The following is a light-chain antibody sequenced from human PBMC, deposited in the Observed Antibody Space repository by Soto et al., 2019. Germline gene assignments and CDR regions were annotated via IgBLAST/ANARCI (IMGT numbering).Light chain of an antibody. V-gene: IGKV4-1*01. J-gene: IGKJ3*01. CDR2: WAS. Sequence: DIVMTQSPDSLAVSLGERATINCKSSQSVSYSSNNKNHLAWYQQKPGQPPKLLIYWASTRESGVPDRFSGSGSGTDFTLTISSLQAEDVAVYYCQQYYSPPVTFGPGTKVDIK. CDR3: QQYYSPPVT. CDR1: QSVSYSSNNKNH.